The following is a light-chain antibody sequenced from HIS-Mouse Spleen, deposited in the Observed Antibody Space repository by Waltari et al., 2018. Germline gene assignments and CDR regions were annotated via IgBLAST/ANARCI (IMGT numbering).Light chain of an antibody. Sequence: SYVLTQPPSVSVAPGQTARITCGGNNLGSNSVHWYQQKPGQAPVLVVYDDSDRPSGIPERFSGSNAGNTATLTISRVEAGDEADYYCQVWDSSSDPSYVFGTGTKVTVL. V-gene: IGLV3-21*02. CDR3: QVWDSSSDPSYV. CDR2: DDS. CDR1: NLGSNS. J-gene: IGLJ1*01.